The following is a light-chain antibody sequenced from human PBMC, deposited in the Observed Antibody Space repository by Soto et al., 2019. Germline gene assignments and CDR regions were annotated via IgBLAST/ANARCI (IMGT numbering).Light chain of an antibody. CDR1: QSIRHY. CDR3: QHHNSYSQT. CDR2: GAS. J-gene: IGKJ1*01. Sequence: DIQMTQSPPTLSASVGGRVTITCRASQSIRHYLAWYQQMPEKAPKLLIYGASTLQSGVPSRFSGSGSGTEFTLTISSLQPDDFGTYFCQHHNSYSQTFGQGTKV. V-gene: IGKV1-5*01.